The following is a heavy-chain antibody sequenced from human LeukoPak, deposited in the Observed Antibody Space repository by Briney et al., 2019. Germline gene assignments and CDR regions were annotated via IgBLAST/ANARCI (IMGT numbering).Heavy chain of an antibody. CDR1: GGSISTYY. J-gene: IGHJ5*02. D-gene: IGHD3-10*01. V-gene: IGHV4-59*12. Sequence: PSETLSLTCTVSGGSISTYYWSWMRQPPGRGLEWIGYIYYSGSTNHNPSLQSRVTMSVDTSKNQFSLKLSSVTAADTAVYYCARGRNYYGSGSYYNAKPRPLSWFDPWGQGTLVTVSS. CDR2: IYYSGST. CDR3: ARGRNYYGSGSYYNAKPRPLSWFDP.